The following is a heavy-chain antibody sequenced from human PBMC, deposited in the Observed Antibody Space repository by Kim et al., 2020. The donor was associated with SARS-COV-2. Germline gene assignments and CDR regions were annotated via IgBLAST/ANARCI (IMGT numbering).Heavy chain of an antibody. V-gene: IGHV3-33*08. J-gene: IGHJ4*02. CDR2: IWYDGSNK. CDR1: GFTFSSYG. CDR3: ASAPYNWNDVFGYFDY. D-gene: IGHD1-20*01. Sequence: GGSLRLSCAASGFTFSSYGMHWVRQAPGKGLEWVAVIWYDGSNKYYADSVKGRFTISRDNSKNTLYLQMNSLRAEDTAVYYCASAPYNWNDVFGYFDYWGQGTLVTVSS.